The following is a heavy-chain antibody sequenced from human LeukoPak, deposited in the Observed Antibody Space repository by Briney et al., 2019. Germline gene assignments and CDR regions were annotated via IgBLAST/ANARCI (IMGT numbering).Heavy chain of an antibody. CDR2: IKEHGSEK. V-gene: IGHV3-7*01. CDR3: ARERREYGIDY. CDR1: GSTFSNYW. Sequence: GRSLRLSCAPSGSTFSNYWMNWVRQAPGKGLEWVANIKEHGSEKTYVDSVKGRFTISRDNAKKSLDLQMNSLRAEDTAVYYCARERREYGIDYWGQGTLVTVSS. J-gene: IGHJ4*02. D-gene: IGHD4-17*01.